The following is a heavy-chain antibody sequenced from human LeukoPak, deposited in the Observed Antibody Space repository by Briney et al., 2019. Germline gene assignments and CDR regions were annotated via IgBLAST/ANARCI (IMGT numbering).Heavy chain of an antibody. CDR1: AFAFSTYT. J-gene: IGHJ4*02. D-gene: IGHD6-19*01. V-gene: IGHV3-30-3*01. Sequence: GGSLRLSCVASAFAFSTYTMHWVRQAPGKGLEWVAVVSHDSSHKYYVDSVKGRFTISRDNSKNTLYLQMNSLRAEDTAVYYCAKDGYSSGWYKSTFDYWGQGTLVTVSS. CDR3: AKDGYSSGWYKSTFDY. CDR2: VSHDSSHK.